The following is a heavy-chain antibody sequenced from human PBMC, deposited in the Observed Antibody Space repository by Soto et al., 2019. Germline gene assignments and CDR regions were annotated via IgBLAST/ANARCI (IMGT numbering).Heavy chain of an antibody. CDR3: ARDRVSNYGPGYYYYGMDV. J-gene: IGHJ6*02. V-gene: IGHV3-33*01. CDR2: IWYDGSNK. CDR1: GFTFSSYG. Sequence: PGGSLRLSCAASGFTFSSYGMHWVRQAPGKGLEWVAVIWYDGSNKYYADSVKGRFTISRDNSKNTLYLQMNSLRAEDTAVYYCARDRVSNYGPGYYYYGMDVWGQGTTVTVSS. D-gene: IGHD4-4*01.